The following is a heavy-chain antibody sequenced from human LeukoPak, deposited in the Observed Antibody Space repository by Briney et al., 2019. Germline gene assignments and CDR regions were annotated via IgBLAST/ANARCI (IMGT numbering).Heavy chain of an antibody. CDR3: ARGIAVAGQSYYYGMDV. D-gene: IGHD6-19*01. J-gene: IGHJ6*02. Sequence: PSETLSLTCAVYGGSFSGYYWSWIRQPPGKGLEWIGEINHSGSTNYNPSLKSRVTISVDTSKNQFSLKLSSVTAADTAVYYCARGIAVAGQSYYYGMDVWGQGTTVTVSS. CDR1: GGSFSGYY. CDR2: INHSGST. V-gene: IGHV4-34*01.